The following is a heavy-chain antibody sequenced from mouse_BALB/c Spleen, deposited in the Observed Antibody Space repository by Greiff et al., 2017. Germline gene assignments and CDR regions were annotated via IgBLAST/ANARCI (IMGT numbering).Heavy chain of an antibody. J-gene: IGHJ4*01. CDR3: AREALYYDYDGYYAMDY. D-gene: IGHD2-4*01. V-gene: IGHV3-6*02. CDR2: ISYDGSN. CDR1: GYSITSGYY. Sequence: EVKLQESGAGLVKPSQSLSLTCSVTGYSITSGYYWNWIRQFPGNKLEWMGYISYDGSNNYNPSLKNRISITRDTSKNQFFLKLNSVTTEDTATYYCAREALYYDYDGYYAMDYWGQGTSVTVSS.